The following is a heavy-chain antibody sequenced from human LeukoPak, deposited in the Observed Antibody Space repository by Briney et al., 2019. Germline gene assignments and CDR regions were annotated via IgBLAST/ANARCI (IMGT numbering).Heavy chain of an antibody. CDR3: ARGSIYTSGWKTIRWFDP. CDR1: GYIFMNFG. J-gene: IGHJ5*02. Sequence: ASVKVSCKTYGYIFMNFGLSWVRQAPGQGLEWMGWITPNNGYTNYEKKFKGRVTMTTDTSTNTTYLEMRNLRSDDTAVYYCARGSIYTSGWKTIRWFDPWGQGTLVTVSS. V-gene: IGHV1-18*01. D-gene: IGHD6-19*01. CDR2: ITPNNGYT.